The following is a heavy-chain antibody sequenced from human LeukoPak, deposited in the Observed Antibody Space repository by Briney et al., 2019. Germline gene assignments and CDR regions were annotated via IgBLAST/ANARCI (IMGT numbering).Heavy chain of an antibody. D-gene: IGHD6-13*01. Sequence: GGSLRLSCAASGFPFSSYSMNWVRQAPGKGLEWVSYISSSSSTIYYADSVKGRFTISRDNAKNSLYLQMNSLRDEDTAVYYCARVYSSSWYDPLGYWGQGTLVTVSS. J-gene: IGHJ4*02. V-gene: IGHV3-48*02. CDR1: GFPFSSYS. CDR3: ARVYSSSWYDPLGY. CDR2: ISSSSSTI.